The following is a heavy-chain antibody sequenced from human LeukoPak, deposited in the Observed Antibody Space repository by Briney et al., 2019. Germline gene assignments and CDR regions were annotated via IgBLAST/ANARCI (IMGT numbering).Heavy chain of an antibody. D-gene: IGHD3-22*01. CDR3: ARGSGSGYDWFDP. CDR1: GGSISSYY. CDR2: IYYSGST. V-gene: IGHV4-59*01. Sequence: SETLSLTCTVSGGSISSYYWSWIRQPPGKGLEWIGYIYYSGSTNYNPSLKSRVTISVDTSKNQFSLKLSSVTAADTAVYYCARGSGSGYDWFDPWGQGTLVTVSS. J-gene: IGHJ5*02.